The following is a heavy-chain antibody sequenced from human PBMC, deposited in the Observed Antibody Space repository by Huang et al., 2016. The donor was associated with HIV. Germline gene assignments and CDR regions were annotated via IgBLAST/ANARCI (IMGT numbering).Heavy chain of an antibody. CDR2: INNGGRT. J-gene: IGHJ2*01. D-gene: IGHD3-9*01. CDR3: VRGPRYVSADWYARLRNYWFFDL. V-gene: IGHV4-34*01. CDR1: GGSFTNYY. Sequence: QQQLQQWGAGLLKPSETLSLTCAVYGGSFTNYYWGWIRQPPGKGLDWIGGGARQPPGEGRAWIGEINNGGRTQYSPSLKRRVTIALDTSKNQVSLKLTSVRAADTAVYYCVRGPRYVSADWYARLRNYWFFDLWGRGSLVSVSS.